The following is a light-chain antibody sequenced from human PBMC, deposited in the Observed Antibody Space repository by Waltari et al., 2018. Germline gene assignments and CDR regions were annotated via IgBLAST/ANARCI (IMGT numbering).Light chain of an antibody. CDR1: SSDVVGYNY. V-gene: IGLV2-14*01. J-gene: IGLJ3*02. CDR3: NSYTSSSTWV. Sequence: QSALTQPASVSGSPGQSLTISCTGTSSDVVGYNYVSWYQQHPGKAPKLMIFDVSKRPSGVSNRFSGSKSGSTASLTISGLQAEDEADFYCNSYTSSSTWVFGGGTKLTVL. CDR2: DVS.